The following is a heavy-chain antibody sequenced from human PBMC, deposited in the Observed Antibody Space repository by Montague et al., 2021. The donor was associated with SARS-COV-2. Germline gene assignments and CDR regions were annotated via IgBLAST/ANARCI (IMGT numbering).Heavy chain of an antibody. CDR3: ARGQVTIFGVLIMLPAAGALDI. J-gene: IGHJ3*02. Sequence: SETLSLTCAVYGGSFSGYYWSRIRQPPGKGLEWIGEVNHSGSTNYNPSLKSRVTISVDTSKNQFSLKMDSVSAADTAVYYCARGQVTIFGVLIMLPAAGALDIWGRGTMVSVSS. CDR1: GGSFSGYY. D-gene: IGHD3-3*01. CDR2: VNHSGST. V-gene: IGHV4-34*01.